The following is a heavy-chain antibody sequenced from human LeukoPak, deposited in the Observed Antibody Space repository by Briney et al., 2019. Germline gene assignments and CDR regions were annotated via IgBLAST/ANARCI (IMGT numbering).Heavy chain of an antibody. CDR2: MNPNSGNT. D-gene: IGHD3-3*01. J-gene: IGHJ1*01. V-gene: IGHV1-8*01. Sequence: VASVKVSCKASGYTFTSYDINWVRQATGQGLEWMGWMNPNSGNTGYAQKFQGRVTMTRNTSISTAYMELSSLMSEDTAVYYCARGLPKAVFGMVIEDWGQGTLVTVSS. CDR3: ARGLPKAVFGMVIED. CDR1: GYTFTSYD.